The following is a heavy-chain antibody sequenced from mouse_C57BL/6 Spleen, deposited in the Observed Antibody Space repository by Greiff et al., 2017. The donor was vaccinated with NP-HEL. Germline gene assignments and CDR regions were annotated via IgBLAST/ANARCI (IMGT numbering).Heavy chain of an antibody. V-gene: IGHV5-9*01. CDR2: ISGGGGNT. CDR3: ARHSHSYDYDGVTFAY. CDR1: GFTFSSYT. Sequence: DVHLVESGGGLVKPGGSLKLSSAASGFTFSSYTMSWVRQTPEKRLEWVATISGGGGNTYYPDSVKGRFTISRDNAKNTLYLQMNSLRSEDTALYYCARHSHSYDYDGVTFAYWGQGTLVTVSA. D-gene: IGHD2-4*01. J-gene: IGHJ3*01.